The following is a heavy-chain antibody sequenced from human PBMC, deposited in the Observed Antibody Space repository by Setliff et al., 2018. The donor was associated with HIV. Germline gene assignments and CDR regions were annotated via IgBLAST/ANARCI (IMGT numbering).Heavy chain of an antibody. CDR2: IYNSAST. Sequence: SETLSLTCAVYGGSFNDYYWTWIRQPPGKGLEWIGYIYNSASTSYNPSLKSRVTISVDTSKNQFSLKLSSVTAADTAVYYCAKDPRAAVATICDYWGQGTLVTVSS. CDR3: AKDPRAAVATICDY. V-gene: IGHV4-4*09. J-gene: IGHJ4*02. CDR1: GGSFNDYY. D-gene: IGHD5-12*01.